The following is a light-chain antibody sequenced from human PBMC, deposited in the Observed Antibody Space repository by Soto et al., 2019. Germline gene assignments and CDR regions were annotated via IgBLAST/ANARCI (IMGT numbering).Light chain of an antibody. Sequence: VVMAQSPLPLPVTLGQPASVSCRSSRSLVYSDGTTSVNGFQQSPGQSPRRVIFEVSNRDSGVPDRFCGSGSGTDFTLKISRVEPEDVGVYYCMQGTHWPHTFGQGTKVDIK. CDR3: MQGTHWPHT. CDR2: EVS. V-gene: IGKV2-30*01. J-gene: IGKJ1*01. CDR1: RSLVYSDGTTS.